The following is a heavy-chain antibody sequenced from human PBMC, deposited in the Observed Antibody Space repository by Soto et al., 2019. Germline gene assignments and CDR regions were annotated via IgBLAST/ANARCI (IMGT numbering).Heavy chain of an antibody. CDR2: ISPVFGTT. V-gene: IGHV1-69*18. Sequence: QVQLVQSGAELKKPGSSVKVSCKASGDTFSGYPINWVRQAPGEGLEWMGRISPVFGTTNDAQRFEGRVTFTADESTNTAYMELRGLLSEDTAVYYCARDGGFGELKYWGPGTLVTVSS. CDR3: ARDGGFGELKY. CDR1: GDTFSGYP. D-gene: IGHD3-10*01. J-gene: IGHJ4*02.